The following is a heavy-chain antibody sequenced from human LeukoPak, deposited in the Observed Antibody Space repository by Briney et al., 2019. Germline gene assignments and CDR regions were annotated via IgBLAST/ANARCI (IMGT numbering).Heavy chain of an antibody. D-gene: IGHD2-21*01. Sequence: ASVKVSSKASRGTFSSYAISWVRQAPGQGLEWMGGIIPIFGTANYAQKFQGRVTITADESTSTAYMELSSLRSEDTAVYYCARVEGSYCGGDCARGVGAFDIWGQGTMVTVSS. V-gene: IGHV1-69*01. CDR3: ARVEGSYCGGDCARGVGAFDI. J-gene: IGHJ3*02. CDR1: RGTFSSYA. CDR2: IIPIFGTA.